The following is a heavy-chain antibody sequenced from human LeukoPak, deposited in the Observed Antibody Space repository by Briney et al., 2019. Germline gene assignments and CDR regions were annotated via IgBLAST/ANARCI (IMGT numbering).Heavy chain of an antibody. CDR3: AKDSSIFGVGLEYFQH. D-gene: IGHD3-3*01. CDR2: ISGSGGST. V-gene: IGHV3-23*01. Sequence: GGSLRLSCAASGFTFSSYAMSWVRQAPGKGLEWVSAISGSGGSTYYADSVKGRFTISRDNSKNTLYLQMNSLRAEDTAVYYCAKDSSIFGVGLEYFQHWGQGILVTVSS. J-gene: IGHJ1*01. CDR1: GFTFSSYA.